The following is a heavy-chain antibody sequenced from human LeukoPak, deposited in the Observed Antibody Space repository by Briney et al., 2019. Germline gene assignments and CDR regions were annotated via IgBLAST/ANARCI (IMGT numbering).Heavy chain of an antibody. V-gene: IGHV3-66*01. J-gene: IGHJ3*02. CDR3: ARGAIFGVVITRSAFDI. CDR2: IYNGGST. CDR1: GFTVSSNY. D-gene: IGHD3-3*01. Sequence: GGSLRLSCAATGFTVSSNYMSWVRQAPGKGLEWVSVIYNGGSTYYADSVKGRFTISRDNSKNTLYLQMNSLRVEDTAVYYCARGAIFGVVITRSAFDIWGQGTMVTVSS.